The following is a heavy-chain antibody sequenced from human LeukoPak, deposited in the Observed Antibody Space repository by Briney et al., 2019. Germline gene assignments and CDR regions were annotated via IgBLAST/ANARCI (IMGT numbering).Heavy chain of an antibody. CDR3: ARGSCSGGACYSGSEFDF. Sequence: SQTLSLTCTVSGASITRGGFYWSWIRQHPGKGLEWIGHIYSSGSSTYNPSLRTRLSMSLDPSKSQFPLTLYSLTVADTAVYYCARGSCSGGACYSGSEFDFWGQGTLVTVSS. V-gene: IGHV4-31*03. D-gene: IGHD2-15*01. CDR2: IYSSGSS. J-gene: IGHJ4*02. CDR1: GASITRGGFY.